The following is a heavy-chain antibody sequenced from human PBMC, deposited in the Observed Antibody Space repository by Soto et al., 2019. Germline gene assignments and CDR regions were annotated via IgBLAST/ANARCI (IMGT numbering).Heavy chain of an antibody. Sequence: QVQLVESGGGVVQPGRSLRLSCAASEFTFSSYAMHWVRQAPGKGLEWVAVISYDGSNKYYADSVKGRFTISRDNSKNTLYLQMDSLRAEDTAVYYCARDTGYSSGWYVYWGQGTLVTVSS. V-gene: IGHV3-30-3*01. D-gene: IGHD6-19*01. CDR3: ARDTGYSSGWYVY. CDR1: EFTFSSYA. CDR2: ISYDGSNK. J-gene: IGHJ4*02.